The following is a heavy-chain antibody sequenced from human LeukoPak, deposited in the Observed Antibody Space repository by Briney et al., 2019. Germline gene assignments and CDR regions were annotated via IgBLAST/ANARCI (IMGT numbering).Heavy chain of an antibody. CDR2: IRYDGSNK. J-gene: IGHJ4*02. CDR1: GFTFSSYG. CDR3: AKEGGYSSSYYFPPDY. D-gene: IGHD6-13*01. V-gene: IGHV3-30*02. Sequence: PGGSLRLSCAASGFTFSSYGMHWVRQAPGKGLEWVAFIRYDGSNKYYADSVKGRFTISRDNSKNTLYLQMNSLRAEDTAVYYCAKEGGYSSSYYFPPDYWGQGTLVTVSS.